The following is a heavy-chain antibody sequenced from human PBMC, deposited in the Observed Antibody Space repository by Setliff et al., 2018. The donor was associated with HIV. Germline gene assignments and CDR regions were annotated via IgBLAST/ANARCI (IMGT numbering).Heavy chain of an antibody. CDR3: ATRATDDDFYYYYYGMDV. CDR1: GFTFSSYA. V-gene: IGHV3-23*01. D-gene: IGHD1-1*01. J-gene: IGHJ6*02. CDR2: ISGSGGST. Sequence: GGSLRLSCAASGFTFSSYAMSWVRQAPGKGLEWVSAISGSGGSTYYADSVKGRFTISRDNSKNTLYLQMSSLRAEDTAVYYCATRATDDDFYYYYYGMDVWGQGTTVTVSS.